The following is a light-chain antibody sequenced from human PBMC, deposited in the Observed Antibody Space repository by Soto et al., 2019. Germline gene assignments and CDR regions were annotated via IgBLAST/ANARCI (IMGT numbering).Light chain of an antibody. Sequence: AIQVTQSPSSLSASVGDRVTITCLASQDIRGALAWYQQKPGKPPKLLIYDVSTFENGVPSRFSGVSSGTQFTLTISGLQPEDFGTYCCQQFNSYPFTFGHGTRLDIK. CDR3: QQFNSYPFT. CDR1: QDIRGA. CDR2: DVS. J-gene: IGKJ5*01. V-gene: IGKV1-13*02.